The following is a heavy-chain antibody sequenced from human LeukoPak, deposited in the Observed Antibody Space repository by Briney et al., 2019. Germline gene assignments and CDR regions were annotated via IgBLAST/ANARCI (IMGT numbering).Heavy chain of an antibody. V-gene: IGHV1-8*03. Sequence: ASVKVSCKASGYTFTSYDINWVRRATGQGLEWMGWMNPNSGNTGYAQKFQGRVTITRNTSISTAYMELSSLRSEDTAVYYCARAVCSGGSCYYYYMDVWGKGTTVTVSS. CDR3: ARAVCSGGSCYYYYMDV. CDR2: MNPNSGNT. CDR1: GYTFTSYD. J-gene: IGHJ6*03. D-gene: IGHD2-15*01.